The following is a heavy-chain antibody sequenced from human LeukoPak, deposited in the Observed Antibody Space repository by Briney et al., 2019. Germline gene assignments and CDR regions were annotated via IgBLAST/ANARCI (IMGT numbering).Heavy chain of an antibody. CDR2: ISDSGGNT. CDR1: GFNFSIYA. J-gene: IGHJ6*03. CDR3: AKIGRMYDFWTGYYEEEVDYMDV. D-gene: IGHD3-3*01. Sequence: GGSLRLSCAASGFNFSIYAMSWVRQAPGRGLEWVSGISDSGGNTKHADSVKGRFSVSRDNSKNTLYLQMNSLRAEDTAVYYCAKIGRMYDFWTGYYEEEVDYMDVWGKGTTVTVSS. V-gene: IGHV3-23*01.